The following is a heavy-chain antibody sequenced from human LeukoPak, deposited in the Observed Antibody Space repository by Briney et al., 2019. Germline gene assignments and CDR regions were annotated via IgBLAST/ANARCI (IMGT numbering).Heavy chain of an antibody. CDR3: AKDMLAAAAGTGYYYYGMDV. CDR2: ISWNSGSI. V-gene: IGHV3-9*01. CDR1: GFTVSSNY. D-gene: IGHD6-13*01. J-gene: IGHJ6*02. Sequence: GGSLRLSCAASGFTVSSNYMSWVRQAPGKGLEWVSGISWNSGSIGYADSVKGRFTISRDNAKNSLYLQMNSLRAEDTALYYCAKDMLAAAAGTGYYYYGMDVWGQGTTVTVSS.